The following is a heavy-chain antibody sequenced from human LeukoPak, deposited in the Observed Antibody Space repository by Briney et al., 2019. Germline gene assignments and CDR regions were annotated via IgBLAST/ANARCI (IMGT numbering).Heavy chain of an antibody. CDR1: GFTFSGSA. V-gene: IGHV3-73*01. J-gene: IGHJ4*02. CDR3: SRHGSSSGSYPDY. D-gene: IGHD3-10*01. CDR2: IRSKANSYAT. Sequence: TGGSLRLSCAASGFTFSGSAMHWVRQASGKGLEWVGRIRSKANSYATAYAASAKGRFTISRDDSKNTAYLQMNSLKTEDTAVYYCSRHGSSSGSYPDYWGQGTLVTVSS.